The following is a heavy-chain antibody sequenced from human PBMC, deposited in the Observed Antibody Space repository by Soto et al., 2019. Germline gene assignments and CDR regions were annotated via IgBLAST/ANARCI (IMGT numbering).Heavy chain of an antibody. CDR2: ISPNSGGS. CDR3: ARDPLRYFDWPTPLRWFDL. J-gene: IGHJ5*02. Sequence: ASVKVSCKASGYSFTGYYIHWVRQAPGQGLEWMGWISPNSGGSNYAQKFQGRVTMTRDTSTSTAYMELGSLRSDDTAVYYCARDPLRYFDWPTPLRWFDLWGQGTLVTVSS. CDR1: GYSFTGYY. D-gene: IGHD3-9*01. V-gene: IGHV1-2*02.